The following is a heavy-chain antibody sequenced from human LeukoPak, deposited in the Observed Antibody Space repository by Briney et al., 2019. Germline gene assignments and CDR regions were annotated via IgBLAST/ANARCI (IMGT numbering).Heavy chain of an antibody. Sequence: TLSLPCTVSGGSFISGDYYWSWIRQPPGKGLGWIAYMYYSGSTYYNPSLKSRVTMSADTSKNQLSLKLSSVTAADTAVYYCARPYYYDSRIDPWGQGSLVTVSS. CDR1: GGSFISGDYY. D-gene: IGHD3-22*01. CDR2: MYYSGST. J-gene: IGHJ5*02. V-gene: IGHV4-30-4*01. CDR3: ARPYYYDSRIDP.